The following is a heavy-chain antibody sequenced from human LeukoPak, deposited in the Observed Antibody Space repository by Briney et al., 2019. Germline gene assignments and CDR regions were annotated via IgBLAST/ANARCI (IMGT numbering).Heavy chain of an antibody. J-gene: IGHJ4*02. V-gene: IGHV3-30-3*01. CDR2: ISYDGSDK. CDR3: AKGTAFDY. CDR1: GFTFSSSA. Sequence: GGSLRLSCAASGFTFSSSAMHWVRQAPGKGLEWVAVISYDGSDKYYADSVKGRFTISRDNSKNTLYLQMNSLRAEDTAVYYCAKGTAFDYWGQGTLVTVSS.